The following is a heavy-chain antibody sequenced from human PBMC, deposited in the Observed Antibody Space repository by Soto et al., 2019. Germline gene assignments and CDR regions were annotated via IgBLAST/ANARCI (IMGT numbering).Heavy chain of an antibody. CDR2: ISWNSGSI. Sequence: PGGSLRLSCAASGFTFGDYAMHWVRQAPGKGLEWVSGISWNSGSIGYADSVKGRFTISRDNAKNSLYLQMNSLRAEDTALYYCAKDTSKRGYGSGSCLDYWGQGTLVTVSS. J-gene: IGHJ4*02. CDR1: GFTFGDYA. D-gene: IGHD3-10*01. CDR3: AKDTSKRGYGSGSCLDY. V-gene: IGHV3-9*01.